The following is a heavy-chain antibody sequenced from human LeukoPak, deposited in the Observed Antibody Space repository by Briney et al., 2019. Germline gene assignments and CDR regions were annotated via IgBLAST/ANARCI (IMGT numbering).Heavy chain of an antibody. V-gene: IGHV4-59*08. CDR3: ARHVGYSSGWYYFDY. Sequence: PSETLSLTCTVSGGSISSYYWSWIWQPPGKGLEWTGYIYYSGSTNYNPSLKSRVTISVDTSKNQFSLKLSSVTAADTAVYYCARHVGYSSGWYYFDYWGQGALVTVSS. CDR2: IYYSGST. CDR1: GGSISSYY. J-gene: IGHJ4*02. D-gene: IGHD6-19*01.